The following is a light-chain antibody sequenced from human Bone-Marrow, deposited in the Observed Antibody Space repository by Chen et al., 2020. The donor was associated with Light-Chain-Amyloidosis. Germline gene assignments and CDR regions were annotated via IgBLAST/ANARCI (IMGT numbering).Light chain of an antibody. CDR3: QSYQGSSQGV. CDR1: SGSIDTNY. Sequence: NFMLTQPHSVSESPGKTVIISCTRSSGSIDTNYVQWYQQRPGSSPTTVIYADDKRPSGVPDRFSGSIDRSSNSASLTISGLKTEDEADYYCQSYQGSSQGVFGGGTKLTVL. V-gene: IGLV6-57*01. CDR2: ADD. J-gene: IGLJ3*02.